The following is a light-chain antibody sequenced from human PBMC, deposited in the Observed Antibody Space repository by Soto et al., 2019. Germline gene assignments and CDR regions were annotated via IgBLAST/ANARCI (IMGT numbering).Light chain of an antibody. CDR3: QQSYSTPT. Sequence: DIQMTHSPSSLSASVGDRVTITFRSSQSISSYLNWYQQKPGKAPKLLIYAASSLQSGVPSRFSGSGSGTDFTLTISSLQPEDFATYYCQQSYSTPTFGQGTKVDIK. J-gene: IGKJ1*01. CDR2: AAS. V-gene: IGKV1-39*01. CDR1: QSISSY.